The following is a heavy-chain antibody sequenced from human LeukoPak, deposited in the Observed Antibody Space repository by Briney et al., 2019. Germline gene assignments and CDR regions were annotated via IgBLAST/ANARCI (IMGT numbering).Heavy chain of an antibody. J-gene: IGHJ4*02. CDR1: GFTFSSYS. CDR2: INSDGSWT. Sequence: GGSLRLSCAASGFTFSSYSMNWVRQAPGRGLVWVSHINSDGSWTSYADSVKGRFTISKDNAKNTVYLQMNNLRAEDTAVYYCVSFYETYWGRGTLVTVSS. V-gene: IGHV3-74*01. CDR3: VSFYETY. D-gene: IGHD2/OR15-2a*01.